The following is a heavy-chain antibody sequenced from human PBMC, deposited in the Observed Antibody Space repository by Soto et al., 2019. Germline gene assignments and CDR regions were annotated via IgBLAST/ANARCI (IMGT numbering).Heavy chain of an antibody. Sequence: QITLKESGPTLVKPTQTLTLTCTFSGFSLSTSGVGVGWIRQPPRNALEWLALIYWDDDKRYSPSLKSRLTITKDTSKIQVVLTMPNMDPVDISTYCFAQRRVVLAAIDDAFDICVQGTMVTVSS. J-gene: IGHJ3*02. CDR1: GFSLSTSGVG. CDR2: IYWDDDK. V-gene: IGHV2-5*02. CDR3: AQRRVVLAAIDDAFDI. D-gene: IGHD2-15*01.